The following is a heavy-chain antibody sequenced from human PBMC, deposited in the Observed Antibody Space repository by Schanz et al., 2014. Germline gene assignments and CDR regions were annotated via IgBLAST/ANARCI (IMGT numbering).Heavy chain of an antibody. J-gene: IGHJ6*02. CDR2: IGYLGDT. V-gene: IGHV3-13*01. CDR1: GFTLSNSD. Sequence: VQLVESGGGLVKPGGSLRLSCAASGFTLSNSDMHWVRQGTGKGLEWVSTIGYLGDTYYPDSVKGRFTISRDNAKNSLYLQMNSLRAEDTAVYYCAREEGWGIAAAGPKHYYYGMDVWGRGTTVTVSS. CDR3: AREEGWGIAAAGPKHYYYGMDV. D-gene: IGHD6-13*01.